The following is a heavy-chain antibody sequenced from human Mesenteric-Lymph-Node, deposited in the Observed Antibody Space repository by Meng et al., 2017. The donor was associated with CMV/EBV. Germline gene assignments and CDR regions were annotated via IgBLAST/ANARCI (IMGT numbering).Heavy chain of an antibody. Sequence: ASVKVSCKGSGYNFKDYGITWVRQAPGQGLEWMGWISAYNGNTEFAQKFQGRATMTTDTSTSTAYMELRTLRSDDTAVYYCARDPDYSSTWGNYWGQGTLVTVSS. CDR2: ISAYNGNT. D-gene: IGHD2-2*01. CDR1: GYNFKDYG. V-gene: IGHV1-18*04. CDR3: ARDPDYSSTWGNY. J-gene: IGHJ4*02.